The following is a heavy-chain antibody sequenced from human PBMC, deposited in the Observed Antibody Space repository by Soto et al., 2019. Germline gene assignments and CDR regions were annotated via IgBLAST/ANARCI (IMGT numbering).Heavy chain of an antibody. J-gene: IGHJ4*02. CDR3: ARVGVGLAAPRVWPY. D-gene: IGHD6-13*01. V-gene: IGHV1-18*01. CDR2: INPYNGNT. Sequence: ASVNVSCTASGYTFTSYGISWVRQAPGQGLEWMAWINPYNGNTKYAEKFLGRVTVTTDTSTATAYMEVRSLTSDDTAVFYCARVGVGLAAPRVWPYWGQGTPVTVSS. CDR1: GYTFTSYG.